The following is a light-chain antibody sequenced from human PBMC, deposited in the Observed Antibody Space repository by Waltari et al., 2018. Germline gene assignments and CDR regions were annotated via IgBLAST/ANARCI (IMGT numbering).Light chain of an antibody. J-gene: IGKJ5*01. CDR1: QSVVSRY. V-gene: IGKV3-20*01. CDR3: QQYDSSPIT. CDR2: GAS. Sequence: GTLSLSPGERATLSCRASQSVVSRYLAWYQQKPGQAPRLLLHGASSRATGIPDRFSGSGSGTDFTLIISRLEPEDFAVYYCQQYDSSPITFGQGTRLEIK.